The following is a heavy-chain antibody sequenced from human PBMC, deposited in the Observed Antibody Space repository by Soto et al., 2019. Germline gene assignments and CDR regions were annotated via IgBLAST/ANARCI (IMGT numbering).Heavy chain of an antibody. CDR3: ARDRFPFMVRGVKPYY. CDR1: GYTFTSYG. Sequence: QVQLVQSGAEVKKPGASVKVSCKASGYTFTSYGISWVRQAPGQGLEWMGWISAYNGNTNYAQKLQGRVTMTTDTATSTAYMELRSLRSDDTAVYYCARDRFPFMVRGVKPYYWGQGTLVTVSS. V-gene: IGHV1-18*01. J-gene: IGHJ4*02. CDR2: ISAYNGNT. D-gene: IGHD3-10*01.